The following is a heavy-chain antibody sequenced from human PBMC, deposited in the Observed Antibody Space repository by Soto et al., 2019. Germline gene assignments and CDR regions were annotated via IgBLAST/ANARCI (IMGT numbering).Heavy chain of an antibody. CDR2: ISYDGNYK. V-gene: IGHV3-30-3*01. Sequence: GGSLRLSCAASGFTFSSYAMHWVRQAPGKGLEWVAIISYDGNYKYYADSVKGRFTISRDSSKNTLSLQMNSLRPEDTAVYFCARGRMGAAWSGLDYWGQGTLVTVSS. CDR3: ARGRMGAAWSGLDY. D-gene: IGHD1-26*01. J-gene: IGHJ4*02. CDR1: GFTFSSYA.